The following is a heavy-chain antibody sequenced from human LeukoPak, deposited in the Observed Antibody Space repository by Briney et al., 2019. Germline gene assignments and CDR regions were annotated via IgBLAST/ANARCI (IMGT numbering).Heavy chain of an antibody. V-gene: IGHV4-31*03. CDR2: IYYSGST. CDR3: ARVRTTVTTFRFDY. Sequence: PSETLSLTCTVSGRSISSGGYYWSWIRQHPGKGLEWIGYIYYSGSTYYNPSLKSRVSISVDTSKNQFSLKLSSVTAADTAVYYCARVRTTVTTFRFDYWGQGTLVTVSS. CDR1: GRSISSGGYY. D-gene: IGHD4-17*01. J-gene: IGHJ4*02.